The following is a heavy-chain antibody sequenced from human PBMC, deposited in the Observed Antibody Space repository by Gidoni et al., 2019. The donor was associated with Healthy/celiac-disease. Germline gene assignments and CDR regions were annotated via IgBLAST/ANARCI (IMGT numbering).Heavy chain of an antibody. D-gene: IGHD6-19*01. V-gene: IGHV4-34*01. CDR2: INHSGST. CDR3: ARAPRGYSSGWNYYYYGMDV. CDR1: GGSFSGYY. J-gene: IGHJ6*02. Sequence: QVQLQQWGAGLLKPSETLSLTCAVYGGSFSGYYWSWIRQPPGKGLEWIGEINHSGSTNYNPSLKSRVTISVDTSKNQFSLKLSSVTAADTAVYYCARAPRGYSSGWNYYYYGMDVWGQGTTVTVSS.